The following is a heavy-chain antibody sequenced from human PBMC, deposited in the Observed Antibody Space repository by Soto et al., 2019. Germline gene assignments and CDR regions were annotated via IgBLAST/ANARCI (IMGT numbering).Heavy chain of an antibody. D-gene: IGHD1-20*01. CDR1: GFPFSSYA. V-gene: IGHV3-23*01. Sequence: EVQLLESGGGLVQPGGSLRLSCLASGFPFSSYAMSWVRQAPGKGLEWVSAISGSGANTYYADSVKGRFTISRDFSKNTVYVQKNSLRAEDTAVYYCAKSGDITYWYFDLWGRGTLVTVPS. CDR3: AKSGDITYWYFDL. CDR2: ISGSGANT. J-gene: IGHJ2*01.